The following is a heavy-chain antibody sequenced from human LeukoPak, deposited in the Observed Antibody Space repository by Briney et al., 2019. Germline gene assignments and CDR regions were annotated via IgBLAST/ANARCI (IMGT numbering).Heavy chain of an antibody. CDR1: GYTFTSYY. J-gene: IGHJ5*02. CDR2: INPSGGST. V-gene: IGHV1-46*01. D-gene: IGHD2-2*02. CDR3: ARGRWTGYCTSASCYSGLDP. Sequence: ASVKVSCKASGYTFTSYYMHWVRQAPGQGLEWMGIINPSGGSTSYAQKFQGRVTMTRSTSISTAYMELSSLRSEDTAVYYCARGRWTGYCTSASCYSGLDPWGQGTLVTVSS.